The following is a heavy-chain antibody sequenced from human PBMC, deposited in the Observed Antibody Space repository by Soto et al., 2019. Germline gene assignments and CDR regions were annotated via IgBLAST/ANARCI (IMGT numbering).Heavy chain of an antibody. CDR1: GGSFSGYI. Sequence: QVQIHQWGAGVLKPSETLSLTCAVSGGSFSGYIWTWIRQTPGKGLQWIGQINHSGSAVYNPSLTTGVTISIMSTNQFSLEMSSVTAADTAVYYCARGLSTGSPYSGGWYYFDSWGQGATVTVS. CDR3: ARGLSTGSPYSGGWYYFDS. D-gene: IGHD3-10*01. J-gene: IGHJ4*02. V-gene: IGHV4-34*01. CDR2: INHSGSA.